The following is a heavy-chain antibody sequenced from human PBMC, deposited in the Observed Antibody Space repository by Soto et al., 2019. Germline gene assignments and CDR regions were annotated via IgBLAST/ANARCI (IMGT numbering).Heavy chain of an antibody. J-gene: IGHJ4*02. Sequence: QVTLKESGPVLVKPTETLTLTCTVSGFSLSNARMGVSWIRQPPGKALEWLAHIFSNDEKSYSTSLKSRLTISKATSKSQVVLTMTNMDPVDTATYYCARSSFDYYDSSGYIYFDYWGQGTLVTVSS. CDR3: ARSSFDYYDSSGYIYFDY. CDR2: IFSNDEK. CDR1: GFSLSNARMG. V-gene: IGHV2-26*01. D-gene: IGHD3-22*01.